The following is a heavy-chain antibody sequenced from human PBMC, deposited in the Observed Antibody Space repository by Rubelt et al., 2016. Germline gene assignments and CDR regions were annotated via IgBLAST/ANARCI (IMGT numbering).Heavy chain of an antibody. CDR1: GYSISSGYY. J-gene: IGHJ4*02. CDR2: IYHSGST. D-gene: IGHD3-22*01. V-gene: IGHV4-38-2*02. Sequence: QVQLQESGPGLVKPSETLSLTCTVSGYSISSGYYWGWIRQPPGKGLEWIGSIYHSGSTYYNPSLKSRVTISVDTSKNQFSLKLSSVTAADTAVYYCAREGGKKWLIPPDYWGQGTLVTVSS. CDR3: AREGGKKWLIPPDY.